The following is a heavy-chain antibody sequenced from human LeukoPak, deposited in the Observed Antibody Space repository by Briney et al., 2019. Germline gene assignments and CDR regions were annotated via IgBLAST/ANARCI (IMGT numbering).Heavy chain of an antibody. J-gene: IGHJ4*02. CDR2: ISGSASTI. CDR3: VTKWRWLQF. Sequence: GGSLRLSCAASGFTFSSYEMNWVRQAPGKGLEWVSYISGSASTIYYADSVKGRFTISRDNAKNSLYLQMNSLRAEDTAVYYCVTKWRWLQFWGQGTLVTVSS. D-gene: IGHD5-24*01. CDR1: GFTFSSYE. V-gene: IGHV3-48*03.